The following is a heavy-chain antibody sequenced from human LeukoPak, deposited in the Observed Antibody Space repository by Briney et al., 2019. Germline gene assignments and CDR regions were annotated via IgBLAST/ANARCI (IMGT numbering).Heavy chain of an antibody. CDR2: IKQDGSEK. CDR1: GFTFSSYW. D-gene: IGHD3-3*01. CDR3: ARDTYYDFWSGYYSRSHPFDY. J-gene: IGHJ4*02. V-gene: IGHV3-7*01. Sequence: GGSLRLSCAASGFTFSSYWMSWVRQAPGKGLEWVANIKQDGSEKYYVDSVKGRFTSSRDNAKNSLYLQMNSLRAEDTAVYYCARDTYYDFWSGYYSRSHPFDYWGQGTLVTVS.